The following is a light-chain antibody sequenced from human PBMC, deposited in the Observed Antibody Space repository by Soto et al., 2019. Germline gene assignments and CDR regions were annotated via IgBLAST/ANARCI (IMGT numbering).Light chain of an antibody. CDR3: SSYAGSNPLDV. CDR1: SSDVGGYNY. J-gene: IGLJ1*01. Sequence: QSALTQPPSASGSPGQSVTISCTGTSSDVGGYNYVSWYQQHPGKAPKLMIYEVSKRPSGVPDRFSGSKSGNTASLTVSGLQAEDEADYYCSSYAGSNPLDVFGTGTKVTVL. V-gene: IGLV2-8*01. CDR2: EVS.